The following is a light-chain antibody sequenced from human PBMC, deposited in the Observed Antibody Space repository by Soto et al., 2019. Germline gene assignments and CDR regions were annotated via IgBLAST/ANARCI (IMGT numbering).Light chain of an antibody. CDR1: QINSSY. CDR2: AAS. V-gene: IGKV1-39*01. CDR3: QQYDSSPLT. Sequence: SQMTLSPSYLSASVGDRVTITCRTKQINSSYLAWYQQKSGQAPKLLIYAASSFQSGIPSRFSGSGSGTDFTLTISSLEPEDFATYYCQQYDSSPLTFGQGTKVDIK. J-gene: IGKJ1*01.